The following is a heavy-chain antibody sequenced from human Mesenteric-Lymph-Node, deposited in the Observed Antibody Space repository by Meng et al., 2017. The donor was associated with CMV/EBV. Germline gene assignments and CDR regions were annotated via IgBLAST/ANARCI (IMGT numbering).Heavy chain of an antibody. V-gene: IGHV3-74*01. CDR1: AFTFSSYW. Sequence: GGSLRLSCTASAFTFSSYWMHWVRQAPGKELVWVSRINSDGRTTSYADSVKGRFTISRDNAKDTLYLQMNSLRAEDTAVYYCASSFGVLPYYYGMDVWGQGTTVTVSS. J-gene: IGHJ6*02. CDR3: ASSFGVLPYYYGMDV. D-gene: IGHD3-16*01. CDR2: INSDGRTT.